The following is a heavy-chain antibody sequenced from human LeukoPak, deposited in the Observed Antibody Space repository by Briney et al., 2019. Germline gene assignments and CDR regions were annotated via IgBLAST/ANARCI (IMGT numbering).Heavy chain of an antibody. J-gene: IGHJ4*02. CDR1: GFTFSSYA. D-gene: IGHD6-19*01. V-gene: IGHV3-23*01. CDR3: AKRRAVAGNYYFDY. Sequence: GGSLRLSCAASGFTFSSYAMSWVRQAPGKGLEWVSAISGSGGSTYYADSVTGRFTISRDNSKNTLYLQMNSLRAEDTAVYYCAKRRAVAGNYYFDYWGQGTLVTVSS. CDR2: ISGSGGST.